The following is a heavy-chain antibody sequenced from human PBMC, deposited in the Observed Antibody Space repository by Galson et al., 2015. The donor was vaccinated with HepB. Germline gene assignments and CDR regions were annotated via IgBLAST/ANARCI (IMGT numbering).Heavy chain of an antibody. CDR1: GYNFTTYW. Sequence: SGAEVKKPGESLKISCKGSGYNFTTYWIGWVRQMPGKGLEWMGIIYPSDSYTNYSPSFQGHVTISADKSISTAYLQWSSLKASDTAMYYCARPSDYYDSSGYRTHWYFDLWGRGTLVTVSS. CDR2: IYPSDSYT. D-gene: IGHD3-22*01. V-gene: IGHV5-10-1*01. CDR3: ARPSDYYDSSGYRTHWYFDL. J-gene: IGHJ2*01.